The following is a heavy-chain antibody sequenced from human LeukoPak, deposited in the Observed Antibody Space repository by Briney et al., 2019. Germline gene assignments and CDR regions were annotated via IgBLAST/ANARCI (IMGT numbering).Heavy chain of an antibody. D-gene: IGHD1-7*01. CDR2: IYYTGST. CDR3: ARDQGAGTDNWFDP. CDR1: GGSISSDDYY. J-gene: IGHJ5*02. V-gene: IGHV4-30-4*08. Sequence: SETLSLTCTVSGGSISSDDYYWSWVRQPPGKGLEWNGYIYYTGSTYYNSSLKSRVTISLDTSKNQFSLKLSSVTAADTAVYYCARDQGAGTDNWFDPWGQGNLVTVSS.